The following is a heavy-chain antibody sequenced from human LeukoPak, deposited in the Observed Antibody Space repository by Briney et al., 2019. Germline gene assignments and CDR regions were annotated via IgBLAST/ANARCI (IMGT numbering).Heavy chain of an antibody. Sequence: SETLSLTCSISGDSVTSRRYYWGWVRLPPGKGLEWIGSKIHYSGNTLYQPSLRSRVTISVDTSKNQFSLKLSSVTAADTAVYYCARYGGNRGSDPWGQGTLVTVSS. J-gene: IGHJ5*02. CDR2: KIHYSGNT. D-gene: IGHD4-23*01. CDR3: ARYGGNRGSDP. CDR1: GDSVTSRRYY. V-gene: IGHV4-39*07.